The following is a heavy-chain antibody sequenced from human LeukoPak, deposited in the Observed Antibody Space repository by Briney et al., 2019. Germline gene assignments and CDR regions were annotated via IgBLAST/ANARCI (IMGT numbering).Heavy chain of an antibody. V-gene: IGHV4-4*02. CDR3: ARTSGYYTAYYYGMDV. CDR1: GGSISSSNW. CDR2: IYHSGST. D-gene: IGHD3-3*01. J-gene: IGHJ6*02. Sequence: SETLSLTCAVSGGSISSSNWWSWVRQPPGKGLEWIGGIYHSGSTNYNPSLKSRVTISVDKSKNQFSLKLSSVTAADTAVYYCARTSGYYTAYYYGMDVWGQGTTVTVSS.